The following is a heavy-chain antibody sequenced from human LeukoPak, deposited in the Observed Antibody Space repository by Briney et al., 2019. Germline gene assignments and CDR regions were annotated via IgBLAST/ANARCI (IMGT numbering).Heavy chain of an antibody. CDR3: AKNATVITPGNYFDY. CDR1: GFTFSSYA. D-gene: IGHD4-23*01. CDR2: IDTRGAT. V-gene: IGHV3-23*01. J-gene: IGHJ4*02. Sequence: GGSLRLSCAASGFTFSSYAMTWVRQGPGKGLEWVSTIDTRGATFYADSVKGRFTISRDNSKNTLYLQMNSLRDEDTALYYCAKNATVITPGNYFDYWGQGTLVPVSS.